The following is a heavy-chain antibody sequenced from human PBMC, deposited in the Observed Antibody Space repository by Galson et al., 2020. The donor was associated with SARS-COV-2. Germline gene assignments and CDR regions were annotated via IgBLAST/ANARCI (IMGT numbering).Heavy chain of an antibody. V-gene: IGHV4-34*01. D-gene: IGHD3-3*01. CDR3: ARGGPYYDIWSALYKPRGGYRYYYMDV. CDR1: GGSFSGYY. Sequence: SETLSLTCAVYGGSFSGYYWNWIRHSPGKGLEWIGEINHSGNTNYNPSLTSRFTISVDTSKNQFSLRLRSVTAADTAVYYCARGGPYYDIWSALYKPRGGYRYYYMDVWAKGTTVIVSS. CDR2: INHSGNT. J-gene: IGHJ6*03.